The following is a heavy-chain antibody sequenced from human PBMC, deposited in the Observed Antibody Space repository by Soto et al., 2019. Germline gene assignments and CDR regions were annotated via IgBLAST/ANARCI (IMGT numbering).Heavy chain of an antibody. D-gene: IGHD1-1*01. CDR1: GFTVSSYA. V-gene: IGHV3-23*01. CDR2: ISGSGGST. J-gene: IGHJ4*02. CDR3: ANLDWSQLPNNFDY. Sequence: WGSLRLSFAASGFTVSSYAMSWVRQAPGKGLEWVSAISGSGGSTYYADSVKGRFTISRDNSKSTLYLQLNNLRAEDTAVYYCANLDWSQLPNNFDYWGQGTLVTVSS.